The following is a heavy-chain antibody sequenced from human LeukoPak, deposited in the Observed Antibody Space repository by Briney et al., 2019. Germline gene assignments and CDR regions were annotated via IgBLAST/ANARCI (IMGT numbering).Heavy chain of an antibody. J-gene: IGHJ4*02. CDR2: IYTSGST. V-gene: IGHV4-4*07. CDR3: ARGGPTNFDY. Sequence: SETLSLTCTVSGGSISSYYWSWIRQPAGKGLEWSGRIYTSGSTNYKPSLKSRVTISVDTSKNQFSLKLSSVTAADTAVYYCARGGPTNFDYWGQGTLVTVSS. CDR1: GGSISSYY.